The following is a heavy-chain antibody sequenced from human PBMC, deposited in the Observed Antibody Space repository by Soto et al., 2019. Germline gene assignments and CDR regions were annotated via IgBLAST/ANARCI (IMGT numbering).Heavy chain of an antibody. D-gene: IGHD6-19*01. Sequence: QVQLVQSGAEVKKPGASVKVSCKASGYTFTSYAMHWVRQATGQRLEWMGWINAGNGNTKYSQKFQGRVTITRDTSASTAYMELSSLRSEDTAVYYCARDLGTAVAFDYWGQGTLVTVSS. CDR1: GYTFTSYA. CDR2: INAGNGNT. CDR3: ARDLGTAVAFDY. V-gene: IGHV1-3*01. J-gene: IGHJ4*02.